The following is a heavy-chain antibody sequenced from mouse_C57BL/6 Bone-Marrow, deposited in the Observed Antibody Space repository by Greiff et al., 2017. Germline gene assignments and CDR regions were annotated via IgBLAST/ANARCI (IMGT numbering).Heavy chain of an antibody. D-gene: IGHD1-1*01. CDR1: GFNIKNTY. CDR2: IDPANGNT. Sequence: EVKLVESVAELVRPGASVKMSCTASGFNIKNTYMNWVKQRPEQGLEWIGRIDPANGNTKYAPKFQGKATITADTSSNTAYLQLSSLTSEDTAIYYFARNYGGFDCWGQGTTLTVAS. J-gene: IGHJ2*01. CDR3: ARNYGGFDC. V-gene: IGHV14-3*01.